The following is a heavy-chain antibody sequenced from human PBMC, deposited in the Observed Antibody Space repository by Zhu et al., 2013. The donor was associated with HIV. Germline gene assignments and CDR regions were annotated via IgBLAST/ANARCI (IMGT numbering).Heavy chain of an antibody. D-gene: IGHD4-17*01. Sequence: QVQLVQSGDEVKKPGASMKVSCKASGYTFASYGISWVRQAPGQGLEWMGWISVYSGNTNYAHKYEGRITLTTDSLTNTAYMELRSLRSNDTAVYYCARDLIWDDYDDYGHFDYWGQGTQVTVTS. J-gene: IGHJ4*02. CDR2: ISVYSGNT. V-gene: IGHV1-18*01. CDR1: GYTFASYG. CDR3: ARDLIWDDYDDYGHFDY.